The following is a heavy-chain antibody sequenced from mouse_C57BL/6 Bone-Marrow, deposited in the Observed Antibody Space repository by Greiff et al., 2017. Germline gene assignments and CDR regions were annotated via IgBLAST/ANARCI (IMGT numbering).Heavy chain of an antibody. CDR3: TRIAY. CDR1: GFNIKDDY. V-gene: IGHV14-4*01. Sequence: VQLKQSGAELVRPGASVKWSCTASGFNIKDDYMHWVKQRPEQGLEWIGWVDPENGDTEYASKFQGKATITVDTSTNTAYLQLSSQTSEDTAVYYCTRIAYWGQGTLVTVSA. J-gene: IGHJ3*01. CDR2: VDPENGDT.